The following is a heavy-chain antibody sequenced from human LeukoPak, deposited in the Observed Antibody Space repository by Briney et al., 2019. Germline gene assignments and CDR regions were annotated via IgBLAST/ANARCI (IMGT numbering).Heavy chain of an antibody. CDR3: TTAVRITGFDS. J-gene: IGHJ4*02. Sequence: GGSLRLSCATSGFXXSXXXXTXVXXXPGXXXXXVXXXXRKTDGGKTXYAAPVKGRFTVSRNDSVNTLYLQMNSLKTEDTGVXYCTTAVRITGFDSWGQGALVTVSS. CDR2: XXRKTDGGKT. V-gene: IGHV3-15*01. CDR1: GFXXSXXX. D-gene: IGHD3-16*01.